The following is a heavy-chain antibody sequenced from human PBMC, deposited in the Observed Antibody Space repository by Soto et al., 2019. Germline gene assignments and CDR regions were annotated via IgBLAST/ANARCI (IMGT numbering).Heavy chain of an antibody. J-gene: IGHJ3*01. Sequence: DVQLVESGGGLIQPGGSLRLPWAASGLTISGKKYLAWVGQAQGKGLEWVSALYDLDGSFYAASVKGRFTTSSDSSKTTVYLRMNDLRPDDTAVYYCATWHEREHAYDVWGQGTTVTVSS. CDR2: LYDLDGS. V-gene: IGHV3-53*01. D-gene: IGHD1-1*01. CDR1: GLTISGKKY. CDR3: ATWHEREHAYDV.